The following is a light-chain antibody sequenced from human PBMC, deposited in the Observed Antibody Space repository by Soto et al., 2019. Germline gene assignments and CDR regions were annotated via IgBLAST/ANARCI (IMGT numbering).Light chain of an antibody. CDR2: GAS. CDR3: QQYGSSTWT. Sequence: EIVLTQSPGTLSLSPGERATLSCRASQSVSSSYLAWFQQKPGQATRLLIYGASNRATGIPDRFSGSGSGTDFTLTISRLEPEDFAVYYCQQYGSSTWTFGQGTKVEIK. CDR1: QSVSSSY. J-gene: IGKJ1*01. V-gene: IGKV3-20*01.